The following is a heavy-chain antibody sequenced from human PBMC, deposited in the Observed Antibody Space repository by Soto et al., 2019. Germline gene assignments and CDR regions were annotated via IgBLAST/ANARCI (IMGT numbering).Heavy chain of an antibody. CDR1: GGSISSGGYY. CDR2: IYYSGST. CDR3: ARENGITIFGVDYYYGMDV. Sequence: SETMSLTCTVSGGSISSGGYYWSWIRKHPGKGLEWIGYIYYSGSTYYNPSLKSRVTISVDTSKNQFSLKLSSVTAADTAVYYCARENGITIFGVDYYYGMDVWGQGTTVTVS. D-gene: IGHD3-3*01. J-gene: IGHJ6*02. V-gene: IGHV4-31*03.